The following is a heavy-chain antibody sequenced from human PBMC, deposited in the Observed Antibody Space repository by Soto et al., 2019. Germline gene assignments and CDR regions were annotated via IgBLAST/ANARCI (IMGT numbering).Heavy chain of an antibody. D-gene: IGHD3-10*01. Sequence: GASVKVSCKVSGYTFSDYYIHWVQQAPGKGLQWVGFIDPEDGETIYAEKFQGRITITADISTETAYMELSSLRSEDTAIYYCTRGRDMVRGVLTRFDYWGQGSQVT. J-gene: IGHJ4*02. V-gene: IGHV1-69-2*01. CDR2: IDPEDGET. CDR3: TRGRDMVRGVLTRFDY. CDR1: GYTFSDYY.